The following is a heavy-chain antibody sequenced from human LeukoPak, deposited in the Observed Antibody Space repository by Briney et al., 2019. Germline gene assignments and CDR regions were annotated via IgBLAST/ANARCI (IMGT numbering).Heavy chain of an antibody. CDR3: AREAAETDGYNSAFDY. D-gene: IGHD5-24*01. V-gene: IGHV5-51*01. J-gene: IGHJ4*02. CDR1: GYNFASHW. CDR2: IYPGDSDT. Sequence: GESLKISCKGSGYNFASHWIGWVRQMPGKGLEWMGNIYPGDSDTTYSPSFQDQVTISVDKSIATAYLQWSSLKAADTAIYYCAREAAETDGYNSAFDYWGQGTLVTVAS.